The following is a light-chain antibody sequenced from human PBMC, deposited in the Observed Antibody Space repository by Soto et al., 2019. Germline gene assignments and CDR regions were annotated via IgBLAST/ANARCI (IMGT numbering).Light chain of an antibody. J-gene: IGKJ2*01. Sequence: DIQMTQSPSTLSASVGDGVTITCRASQNISVWLAWSQQRPGKAPTFLIYDASSLETWVPSRFSGSGSWTEFTLNFLCLQHAVFGTCDCQQCDFSSPTFGQGTKREVK. CDR1: QNISVW. V-gene: IGKV1-5*01. CDR3: QQCDFSSPT. CDR2: DAS.